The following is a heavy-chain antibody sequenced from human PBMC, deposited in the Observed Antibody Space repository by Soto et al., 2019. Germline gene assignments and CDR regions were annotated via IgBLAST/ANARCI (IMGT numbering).Heavy chain of an antibody. J-gene: IGHJ6*02. Sequence: QVQLVQSGTEVKKPGASVKVSCKASGFTFSAYYISWVRQAPGQGLEWLGWINPNSGGTNNAQKFQGRVTMTRDTSTSTVYMELSALIPDATAVYYCARSLLDEYSSSWRSAYYGMAVWGQGTTVTVSS. CDR3: ARSLLDEYSSSWRSAYYGMAV. D-gene: IGHD6-13*01. CDR2: INPNSGGT. CDR1: GFTFSAYY. V-gene: IGHV1-2*02.